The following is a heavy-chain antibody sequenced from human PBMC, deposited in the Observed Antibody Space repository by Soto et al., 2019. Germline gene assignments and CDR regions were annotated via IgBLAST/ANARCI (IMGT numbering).Heavy chain of an antibody. CDR3: ARLTHYYDSSGFPEDYYYGMDV. Sequence: PSETLSLTCTVSGGSISSYYWSWIRQPPGKGLEWIGYIYYSGSTNYNPSLKSRVTISVDTSKNQFSLKLSSVTAADTAVYYCARLTHYYDSSGFPEDYYYGMDVWGQGTTVTVSS. V-gene: IGHV4-59*01. CDR2: IYYSGST. J-gene: IGHJ6*02. D-gene: IGHD3-22*01. CDR1: GGSISSYY.